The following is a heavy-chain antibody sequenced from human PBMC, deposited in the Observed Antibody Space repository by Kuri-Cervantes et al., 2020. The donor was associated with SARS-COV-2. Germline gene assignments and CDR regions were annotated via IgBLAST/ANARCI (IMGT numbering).Heavy chain of an antibody. CDR2: ISSSGSTL. CDR1: GFTFSDYY. CDR3: ARVGIVVVPAAEATFDY. V-gene: IGHV3-11*01. Sequence: GGSLRLSCAASGFTFSDYYMSWIRQAPGKGLEWVSYISSSGSTLYYADSVKGRFTISRDNAKNSLYLQMNSLRAEDTAVYYCARVGIVVVPAAEATFDYWGQGTLVTVSS. D-gene: IGHD2-2*03. J-gene: IGHJ4*02.